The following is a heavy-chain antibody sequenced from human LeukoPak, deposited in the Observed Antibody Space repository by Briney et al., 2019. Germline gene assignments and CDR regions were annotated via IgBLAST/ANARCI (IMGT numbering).Heavy chain of an antibody. CDR2: IYYSGST. D-gene: IGHD3-10*01. CDR3: AREANYGSGSYYLDY. CDR1: GGSISSSSYY. Sequence: SETLSLTCTVSGGSISSSSYYWGWIRQPPGKGLEWIGSIYYSGSTYYNPSLKSRVTISVDKSKNQFSLKLSSVTAADTAVYYCAREANYGSGSYYLDYWGQGILVTVSS. J-gene: IGHJ4*02. V-gene: IGHV4-39*07.